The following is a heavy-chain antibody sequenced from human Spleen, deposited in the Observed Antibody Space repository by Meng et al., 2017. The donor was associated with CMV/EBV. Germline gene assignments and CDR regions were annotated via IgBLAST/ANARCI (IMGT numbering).Heavy chain of an antibody. J-gene: IGHJ6*02. CDR3: ARGTHDIWSGSPMDV. Sequence: SETLSLTCTVSGGSVSSGSYYWSWIRQPPGKGLEWIGYIYYSGSTNYNPSLKSRVTISVDTSKNQFSLKLSSVTAADTAVYYCARGTHDIWSGSPMDVWGQGSTVTVSS. CDR2: IYYSGST. CDR1: GGSVSSGSYY. V-gene: IGHV4-61*01. D-gene: IGHD3-3*01.